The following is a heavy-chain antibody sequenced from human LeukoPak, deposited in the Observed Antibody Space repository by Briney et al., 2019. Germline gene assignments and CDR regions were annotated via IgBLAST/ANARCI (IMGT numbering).Heavy chain of an antibody. V-gene: IGHV4-4*02. CDR3: ARVSMVRGVIINWFDP. J-gene: IGHJ5*02. CDR1: GGSISSSNW. D-gene: IGHD3-10*01. CDR2: IYHSGST. Sequence: SETLSLTCAVSGGSISSSNWWSWVRQPPGKGLEWIGEIYHSGSTNYNPSLKSRVTISVDTSKNQFSLKLSSVTAADTAVYYCARVSMVRGVIINWFDPWGQGTLVTVSS.